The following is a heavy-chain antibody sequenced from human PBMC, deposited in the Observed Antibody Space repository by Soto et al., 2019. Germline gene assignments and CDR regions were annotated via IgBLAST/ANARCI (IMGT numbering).Heavy chain of an antibody. J-gene: IGHJ6*02. V-gene: IGHV1-69*01. CDR1: GGTFSSYA. CDR2: IIPIFGTA. Sequence: QVSCKASGGTFSSYAISWVRQAPGQGLEWMGGIIPIFGTANYAQKFQGRVTITADESTSTAYMELSSLRSEDTAVYHCARDSSGQSSDYYYGMDVWGQGTTVTVSS. D-gene: IGHD3-22*01. CDR3: ARDSSGQSSDYYYGMDV.